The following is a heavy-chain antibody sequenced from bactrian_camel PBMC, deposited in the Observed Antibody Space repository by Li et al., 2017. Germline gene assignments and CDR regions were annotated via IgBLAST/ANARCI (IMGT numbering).Heavy chain of an antibody. CDR3: VRDGELLPSLFGY. V-gene: IGHV3S36*01. CDR2: IISNGGST. D-gene: IGHD6*01. J-gene: IGHJ6*01. CDR1: GFTSGLTLETKC. Sequence: VQLVESGGGSVQQGGSLNVSCAASGFTSGLTLETKCMGWFRQAPGKGLEWVSTIISNGGSTYYADSMKGRFTISRDNAKNTVYLRMNSLKPEDTAVYYCVRDGELLPSLFGYWGQGTQVTVSS.